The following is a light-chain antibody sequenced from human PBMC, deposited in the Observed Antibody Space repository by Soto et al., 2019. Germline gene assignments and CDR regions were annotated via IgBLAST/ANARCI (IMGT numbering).Light chain of an antibody. CDR1: QCVRSS. Sequence: IVMTLSPGTLSVSPGERATLFCRAGQCVRSSLAWYQQKPGQAPRLFIYDASTRATGIPARFSGSGSGTEFTLTISSLQPDDFATYYCQQYNSYSWTFGQGTKVDNK. CDR3: QQYNSYSWT. J-gene: IGKJ1*01. V-gene: IGKV3-15*01. CDR2: DAS.